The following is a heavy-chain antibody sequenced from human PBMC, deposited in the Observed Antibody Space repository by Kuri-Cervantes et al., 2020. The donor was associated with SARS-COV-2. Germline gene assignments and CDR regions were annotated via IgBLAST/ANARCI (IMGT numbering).Heavy chain of an antibody. CDR1: GYTFTGYY. CDR3: ARVGSRFLEWLLPDDAFDI. Sequence: ASVKVSCKASGYTFTGYYMHWVRQAPGQGLEWMGWISAYNGNTNYAQKLQGRVTMTTDTSTSTAYMELRSLRSDDTAVYYCARVGSRFLEWLLPDDAFDIWGQGTMVTVSS. CDR2: ISAYNGNT. D-gene: IGHD3-3*01. V-gene: IGHV1-18*04. J-gene: IGHJ3*02.